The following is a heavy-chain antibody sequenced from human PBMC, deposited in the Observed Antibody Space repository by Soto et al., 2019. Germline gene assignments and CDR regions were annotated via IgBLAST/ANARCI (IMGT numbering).Heavy chain of an antibody. J-gene: IGHJ6*03. CDR1: GYTFTSYV. CDR2: INPSGGST. D-gene: IGHD4-17*01. CDR3: ATHTVTHYYYYYMDV. Sequence: APVKVSCKASGYTFTSYVISWVRQAPGQGLEWMGIINPSGGSTSYAQKFQGRVTMTRDTSTSTVYMELSSLRSEDTAVYYCATHTVTHYYYYYMDVWGKGTTVTVSS. V-gene: IGHV1-46*03.